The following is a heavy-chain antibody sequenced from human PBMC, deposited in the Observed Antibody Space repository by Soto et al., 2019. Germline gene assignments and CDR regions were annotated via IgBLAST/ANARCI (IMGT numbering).Heavy chain of an antibody. CDR1: GFSFTNFA. CDR2: IGASGDIT. Sequence: GGSLRLSCAASGFSFTNFAMSWVRQAPGKGLEWVAGIGASGDITWYADSVKGRLSISRDNSKNTLYLQLNSLRFEDTAVYYCAKDDFTDRGDDYFDYWGPGPLVTVSS. D-gene: IGHD2-21*02. J-gene: IGHJ4*02. V-gene: IGHV3-23*01. CDR3: AKDDFTDRGDDYFDY.